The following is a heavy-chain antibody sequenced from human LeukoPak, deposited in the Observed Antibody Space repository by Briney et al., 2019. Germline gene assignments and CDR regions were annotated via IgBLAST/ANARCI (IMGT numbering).Heavy chain of an antibody. V-gene: IGHV3-23*01. CDR1: GFTFSSYA. CDR2: ISGRGGNT. Sequence: GGSLRLSCAASGFTFSSYAMSWVRQAPGKGLEWVSGISGRGGNTYYVDSVKGRFTISRDNSRNTLYLQMNNLRAEDTAVYYCAKDALISYRGAWSQSDYWGQGTLVTVSS. CDR3: AKDALISYRGAWSQSDY. J-gene: IGHJ4*02. D-gene: IGHD2/OR15-2a*01.